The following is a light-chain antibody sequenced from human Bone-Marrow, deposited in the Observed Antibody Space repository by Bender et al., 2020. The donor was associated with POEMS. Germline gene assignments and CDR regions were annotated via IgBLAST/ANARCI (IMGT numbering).Light chain of an antibody. Sequence: SYVLTQPPSVSLAPGNTARITCGGDNIGSKSVHWYQQKPGQAPLLVIYNDADRPSGIPERFSGSNSGNAATLTISRVEAGDEADYYCQLWEGGSIRVVFGGGTKLTVL. V-gene: IGLV3-21*01. CDR1: NIGSKS. CDR2: NDA. CDR3: QLWEGGSIRVV. J-gene: IGLJ2*01.